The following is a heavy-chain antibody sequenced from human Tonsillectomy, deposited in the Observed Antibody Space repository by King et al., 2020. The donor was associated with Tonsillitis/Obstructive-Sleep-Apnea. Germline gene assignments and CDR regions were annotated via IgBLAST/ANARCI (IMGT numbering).Heavy chain of an antibody. CDR2: ISYDGSNK. CDR1: GFTFSSYA. CDR3: AGPSTVTTQFAFDY. D-gene: IGHD4-17*01. V-gene: IGHV3-30*01. Sequence: VQLVESGGGVVQPGRSLRLSCAASGFTFSSYAMHWVRQAPGKGLEWVAVISYDGSNKYYADSVKGRFTISRDNSKNTQYLQMNSLRAEDTAVYYCAGPSTVTTQFAFDYWGQGTLVTVSS. J-gene: IGHJ4*02.